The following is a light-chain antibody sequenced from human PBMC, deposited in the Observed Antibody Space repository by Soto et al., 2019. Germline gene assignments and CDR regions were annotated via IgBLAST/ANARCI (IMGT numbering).Light chain of an antibody. CDR1: QSVRSY. Sequence: EIVLTQSPSTLSLSPGERATLSCRASQSVRSYLAWYQQKPGQAPRLLISDASNRATGIPARFSGSGSGTDFTLTISSLEPEDFAVYYCQHRSEWPVSFGQGTRLEI. CDR3: QHRSEWPVS. V-gene: IGKV3-11*01. J-gene: IGKJ5*01. CDR2: DAS.